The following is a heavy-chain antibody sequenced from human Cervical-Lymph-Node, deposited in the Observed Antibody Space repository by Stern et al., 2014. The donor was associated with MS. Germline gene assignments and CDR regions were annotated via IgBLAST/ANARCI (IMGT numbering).Heavy chain of an antibody. CDR1: GFTSGLTFTDYY. V-gene: IGHV3-11*01. CDR2: INPSGGTT. CDR3: ARITRSKGYYLDY. Sequence: VQLVESGGGLVKPGGSLRLSCAASGFTSGLTFTDYYMSWIRQAPGKGLESVSNINPSGGTTYYADSVRGRCTISRDNAKNSVHLQMDSLRAEDTAVYYCARITRSKGYYLDYWGQGALVTVSS. J-gene: IGHJ4*02. D-gene: IGHD2-15*01.